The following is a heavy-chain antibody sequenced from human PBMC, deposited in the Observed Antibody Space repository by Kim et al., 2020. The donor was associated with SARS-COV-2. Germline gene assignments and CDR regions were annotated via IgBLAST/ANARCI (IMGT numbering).Heavy chain of an antibody. CDR3: RRGHWGDTPS. J-gene: IGHJ5*02. D-gene: IGHD7-27*01. CDR2: IHIDGTT. CDR1: GFTVTNHY. Sequence: GGSLRLSCAASGFTVTNHYLTWVRQAPGKGLEWLSMIHIDGTTYYADAVRSRLTISRDTSENTLYLQMNNLRAEDTAIYYCRRGHWGDTPSWGQGTRVTISS. V-gene: IGHV3-53*01.